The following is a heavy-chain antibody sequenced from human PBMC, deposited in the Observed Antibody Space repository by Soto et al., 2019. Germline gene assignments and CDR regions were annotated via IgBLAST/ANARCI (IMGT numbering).Heavy chain of an antibody. CDR2: IYYSGST. J-gene: IGHJ5*02. CDR3: ARGQIAAAYWFDP. D-gene: IGHD6-13*01. V-gene: IGHV4-59*01. CDR1: GGSISSYY. Sequence: SETLSLTCTVSGGSISSYYWSWIRQPPGKGLEWIGYIYYSGSTNYNPSHKSRVTISVDTSKNQFSLKLSSVTAADTAVYYCARGQIAAAYWFDPWGQGTLVTSPQ.